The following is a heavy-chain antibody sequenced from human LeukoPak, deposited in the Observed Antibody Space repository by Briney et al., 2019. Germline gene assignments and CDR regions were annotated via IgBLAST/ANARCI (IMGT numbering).Heavy chain of an antibody. Sequence: PSETLSLTCNVSGGSISSYYWSWIRQPPGKGLEWIGYIYYSADYNPSLKSRVTISVDTSKNQFSLKLSSVTAADTAVYYCARHFSGAAAPLPFDYWGQGTLVTVSS. J-gene: IGHJ4*02. D-gene: IGHD6-13*01. V-gene: IGHV4-59*08. CDR3: ARHFSGAAAPLPFDY. CDR1: GGSISSYY. CDR2: IYYSA.